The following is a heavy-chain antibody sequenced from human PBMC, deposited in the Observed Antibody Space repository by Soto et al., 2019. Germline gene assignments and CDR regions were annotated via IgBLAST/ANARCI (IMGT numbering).Heavy chain of an antibody. CDR2: INPNSGGT. D-gene: IGHD2-2*01. J-gene: IGHJ3*02. Sequence: QVQLVQSGAEVKKPGASVKVSCKASGYTFTGYYMHWVRQAPGQGLEWMGWINPNSGGTNYAQKLQGRVTMTRDTSISTAYMELSRLRSDDTAVYYCARVMKSRAPDAFDIWGQGTMVTVSS. CDR3: ARVMKSRAPDAFDI. CDR1: GYTFTGYY. V-gene: IGHV1-2*02.